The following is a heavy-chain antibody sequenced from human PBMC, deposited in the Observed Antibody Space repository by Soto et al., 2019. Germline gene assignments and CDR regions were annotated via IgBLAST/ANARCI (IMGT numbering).Heavy chain of an antibody. Sequence: ASLTISSNGSCYSFTNYCIGWVRQMPGKGLEWMGIINPADSDTRYSPSFQGQVTVSVDKPISTAYLQRGSLKASDTAMYYCVRPDSTGYYSHWGQGTPVTVSS. CDR1: CYSFTNYC. D-gene: IGHD3-9*01. CDR3: VRPDSTGYYSH. CDR2: INPADSDT. V-gene: IGHV5-51*04. J-gene: IGHJ4*02.